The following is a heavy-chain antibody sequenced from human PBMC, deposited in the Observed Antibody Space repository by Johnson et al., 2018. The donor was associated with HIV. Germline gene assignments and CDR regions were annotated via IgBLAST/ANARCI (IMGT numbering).Heavy chain of an antibody. J-gene: IGHJ3*02. CDR3: ARAGCGGDCSTDAFDI. V-gene: IGHV3-33*01. Sequence: QVQLVESGGGVVQPGRSLRLSCAPSGFTFSSYGMHWVRQAPGKGLEWVAVIWYDGSNKYYADSVKGRFTISRDNSKNTLYLQMNSLRAEDTAVYYCARAGCGGDCSTDAFDIWGQGTMVTVSS. CDR1: GFTFSSYG. D-gene: IGHD2-21*02. CDR2: IWYDGSNK.